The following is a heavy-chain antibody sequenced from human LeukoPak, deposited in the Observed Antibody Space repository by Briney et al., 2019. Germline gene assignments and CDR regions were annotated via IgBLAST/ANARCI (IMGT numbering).Heavy chain of an antibody. D-gene: IGHD2-15*01. J-gene: IGHJ4*02. CDR2: IYYSGST. CDR1: GGCISSGGYY. CDR3: AAKGLHFDY. Sequence: SETLSLTCAVSGGCISSGGYYWIWIRQPPVKGLEWVGYIYYSGSTYYNPSLKSRVTISVDTSKNQFSLKLSSVTAADTAVYYCAAKGLHFDYWGQGTLVTVSS. V-gene: IGHV4-30-4*08.